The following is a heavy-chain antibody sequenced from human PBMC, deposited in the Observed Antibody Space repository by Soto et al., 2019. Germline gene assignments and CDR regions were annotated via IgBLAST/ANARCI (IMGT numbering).Heavy chain of an antibody. CDR3: ARDETGDSYYYYYGMDV. Sequence: QVQLVQSGAEVKKTGSSVKVSCKASGGTFNIYNINWVRQAPGQGLEWMGGILPIFGTTNYAQRFQGRLTIIADDSTSTAYMELSSLRAEDTAVYYCARDETGDSYYYYYGMDVWGQGTTVTVTS. V-gene: IGHV1-69*01. J-gene: IGHJ6*01. CDR2: ILPIFGTT. CDR1: GGTFNIYN. D-gene: IGHD2-21*02.